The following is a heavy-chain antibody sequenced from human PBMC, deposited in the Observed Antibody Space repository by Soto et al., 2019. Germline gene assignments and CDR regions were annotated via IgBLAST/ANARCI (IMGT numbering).Heavy chain of an antibody. CDR3: ARDSGSYDSDV. D-gene: IGHD5-12*01. Sequence: PGGSLRLSCAASGFTSSRYNMNWVRQAPGKGLEWVSYIGTSGSPIYYADSVKGRFTISRDNAKNSLYLQMDSLRAEDTAVYYCARDSGSYDSDVWGKGTTVTVSS. CDR2: IGTSGSPI. CDR1: GFTSSRYN. V-gene: IGHV3-48*01. J-gene: IGHJ6*04.